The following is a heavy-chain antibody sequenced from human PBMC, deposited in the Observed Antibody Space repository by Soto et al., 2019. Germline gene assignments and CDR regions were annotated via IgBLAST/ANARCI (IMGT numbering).Heavy chain of an antibody. CDR2: ISSSSSYI. Sequence: SLRLSCAASGFTFSSYSMNWVRQAPGKGLEWVSSISSSSSYIYYADSVKGRFTISRDNAKNSLYLQMNSLRAEDTAVYYCARGSPFYYDSSGSHFDYWGQGTLVTVSS. D-gene: IGHD3-22*01. V-gene: IGHV3-21*01. CDR1: GFTFSSYS. CDR3: ARGSPFYYDSSGSHFDY. J-gene: IGHJ4*02.